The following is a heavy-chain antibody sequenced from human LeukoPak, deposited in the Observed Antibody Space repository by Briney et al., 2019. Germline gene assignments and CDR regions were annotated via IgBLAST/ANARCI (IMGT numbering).Heavy chain of an antibody. V-gene: IGHV7-4-1*02. Sequence: ASVKVSRKASGYSFNSQGMNWVRQVPGQGLEWMGWINTHSGNPTYAQGFTGRFVFSLDASASTAYLQISSLKAEDTAVYYCARAACSGGSCYPSDWGQGTLFTVSS. D-gene: IGHD2-15*01. J-gene: IGHJ4*02. CDR3: ARAACSGGSCYPSD. CDR1: GYSFNSQG. CDR2: INTHSGNP.